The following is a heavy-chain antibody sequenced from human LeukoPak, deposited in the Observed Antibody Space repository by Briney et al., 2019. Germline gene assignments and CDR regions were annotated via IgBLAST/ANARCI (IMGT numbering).Heavy chain of an antibody. CDR3: ARAPGVGPHYYEANYGMDV. D-gene: IGHD3-22*01. CDR1: GYTFTSYY. CDR2: INPSGGST. J-gene: IGHJ6*02. V-gene: IGHV1-46*01. Sequence: ASVKVSCKASGYTFTSYYMHWVRQAPGQGLEWMGIINPSGGSTSYAQKFQGRVTMTRDTSTSTVYMELSSLRSEDTAVYYCARAPGVGPHYYEANYGMDVWGQGTTVTVSS.